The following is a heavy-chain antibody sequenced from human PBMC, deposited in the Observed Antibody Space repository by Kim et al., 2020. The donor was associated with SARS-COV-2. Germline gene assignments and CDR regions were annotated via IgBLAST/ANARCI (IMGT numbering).Heavy chain of an antibody. J-gene: IGHJ6*01. D-gene: IGHD6-13*01. CDR2: INHSGST. Sequence: SETLSLTCAVYGGSFSGYYWSWIRQPPGKGLEWIGEINHSGSTNYNPSRKSRVTISVDTSKNQFSLKLSSVTAADTAVYYCARGRGLAAAGTILYYYYYG. CDR3: ARGRGLAAAGTILYYYYYG. CDR1: GGSFSGYY. V-gene: IGHV4-34*01.